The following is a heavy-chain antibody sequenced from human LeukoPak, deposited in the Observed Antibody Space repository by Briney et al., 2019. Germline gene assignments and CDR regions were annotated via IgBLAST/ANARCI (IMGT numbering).Heavy chain of an antibody. J-gene: IGHJ4*02. CDR2: IIPIFGTA. V-gene: IGHV1-69*05. CDR1: GGTFSSYA. Sequence: ASVKVSCKASGGTFSSYAISWVRQAPGQGLEWMGGIIPIFGTANYAQKFQGRVTITTDESTSTAYMELSSLRSEDTAVYYCARETGDCSGGSCYALFDYWGQGTLVTVSS. D-gene: IGHD2-15*01. CDR3: ARETGDCSGGSCYALFDY.